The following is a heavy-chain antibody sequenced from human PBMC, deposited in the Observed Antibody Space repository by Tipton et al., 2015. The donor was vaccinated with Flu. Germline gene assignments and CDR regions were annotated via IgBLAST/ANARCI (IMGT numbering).Heavy chain of an antibody. CDR3: AKDGWDTSGWYPFDY. Sequence: SGFTFRTNGMHWVRQAPGKGLEWVAHIRSDETTDYADSVKGRFTISRDDSKNALYLLMSSLRPEDTAVYYCAKDGWDTSGWYPFDYWGQGTLVTVSA. D-gene: IGHD6-19*01. CDR2: IRSDETTD. J-gene: IGHJ4*02. CDR1: GFTFRTNG. V-gene: IGHV3-30*02.